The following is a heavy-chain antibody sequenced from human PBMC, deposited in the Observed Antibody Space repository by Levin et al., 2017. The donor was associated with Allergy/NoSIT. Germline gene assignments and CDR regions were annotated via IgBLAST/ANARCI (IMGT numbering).Heavy chain of an antibody. D-gene: IGHD6-13*01. CDR1: EYTFTTYD. V-gene: IGHV1-8*01. Sequence: ASVKVSCKASEYTFTTYDIHWVRQATGQGLEWMGWMNPNSGNTGYAQKFQGRITMTRNTSISTAYMELNSLTSEDTAVYYCARGILSSNWEINWFDPWGLGTQVTVSS. CDR2: MNPNSGNT. CDR3: ARGILSSNWEINWFDP. J-gene: IGHJ5*02.